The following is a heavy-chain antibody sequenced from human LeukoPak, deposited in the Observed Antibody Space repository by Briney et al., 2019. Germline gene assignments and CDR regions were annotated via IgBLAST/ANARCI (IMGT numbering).Heavy chain of an antibody. V-gene: IGHV3-7*01. Sequence: GRSLRLSCGISGFIFSSSWMNWVRQAPGKGLEWVANINQDGSEYYYVDSVKGRFTISRDNAKNSLYLQMNSLRVDDTAVYYCGREPGLAVADYWGQGTLVTVSS. CDR1: GFIFSSSW. CDR3: GREPGLAVADY. J-gene: IGHJ4*02. CDR2: INQDGSEY. D-gene: IGHD6-19*01.